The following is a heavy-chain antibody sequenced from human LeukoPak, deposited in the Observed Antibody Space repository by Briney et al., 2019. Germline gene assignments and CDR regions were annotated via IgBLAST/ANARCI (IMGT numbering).Heavy chain of an antibody. D-gene: IGHD5-18*01. CDR3: ARDPRDTAMVVDAFDI. V-gene: IGHV1-69*05. CDR1: GGTFSSYA. J-gene: IGHJ3*02. CDR2: IIPTFGTA. Sequence: SVKVSCKASGGTFSSYAISWVRQAPGQGLEWMGRIIPTFGTANYAQKFQGRVTITTDESTSTAYMELSSLRSEDTAVYYCARDPRDTAMVVDAFDIWGQGTMVTVSS.